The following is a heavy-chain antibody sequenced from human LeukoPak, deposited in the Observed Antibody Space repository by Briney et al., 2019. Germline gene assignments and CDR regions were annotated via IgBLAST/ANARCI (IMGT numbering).Heavy chain of an antibody. J-gene: IGHJ5*02. D-gene: IGHD5-18*01. CDR2: IYPGDSDT. Sequence: GESLKISCKGSGYSFTSYWIGWVRQMPGKGLEWMGIIYPGDSDTRYSPSFQGQVTISADKSISTAYLQWSSLKASDTAIYYCARHPPMVTWSLIGCFNPGAQEPLFTVSS. CDR3: ARHPPMVTWSLIGCFNP. CDR1: GYSFTSYW. V-gene: IGHV5-51*01.